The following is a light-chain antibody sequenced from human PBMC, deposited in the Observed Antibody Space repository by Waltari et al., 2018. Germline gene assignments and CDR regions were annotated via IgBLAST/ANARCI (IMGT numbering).Light chain of an antibody. Sequence: SFLLTHPPSVSVAPGQTACLFCAGKTIGSTGVPRYQQRPGQAPVLVVYDDSVRPSGIPQRFSGSNSGNTATLTISGVEAGDEADYYCQVWDSDTDNRVFGGGTKVTVL. J-gene: IGLJ3*02. V-gene: IGLV3-21*02. CDR3: QVWDSDTDNRV. CDR1: TIGSTG. CDR2: DDS.